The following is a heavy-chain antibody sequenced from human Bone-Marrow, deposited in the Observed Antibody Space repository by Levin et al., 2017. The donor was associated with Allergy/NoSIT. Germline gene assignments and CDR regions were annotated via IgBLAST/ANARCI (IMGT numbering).Heavy chain of an antibody. CDR3: AGDLTMYGEVTYGMDV. V-gene: IGHV3-30*03. J-gene: IGHJ6*02. CDR1: GFVFNMYG. Sequence: GESLKISCGASGFVFNMYGIHWVRQAPGKGLEWVAVISYDGQTKYYADSVNGRFTVSRDDSKNMAYLQMNSLRPDDTAVYRCAGDLTMYGEVTYGMDVWGQGTTVTVSS. CDR2: ISYDGQTK. D-gene: IGHD3-3*01.